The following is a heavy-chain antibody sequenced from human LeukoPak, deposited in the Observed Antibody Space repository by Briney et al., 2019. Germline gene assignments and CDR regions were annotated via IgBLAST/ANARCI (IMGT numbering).Heavy chain of an antibody. CDR2: IFPSGGEI. Sequence: GGSLRLSCEASGFTFSTFAMIWVRQPPGKGLEWVSSIFPSGGEIHYADSVRGRFTISRDNSKSTLSLQMNSLRAEDTAVYYCARDGRSQMAYGQDDAFDIWGQGTMVTVSS. J-gene: IGHJ3*02. D-gene: IGHD4-17*01. V-gene: IGHV3-23*01. CDR3: ARDGRSQMAYGQDDAFDI. CDR1: GFTFSTFA.